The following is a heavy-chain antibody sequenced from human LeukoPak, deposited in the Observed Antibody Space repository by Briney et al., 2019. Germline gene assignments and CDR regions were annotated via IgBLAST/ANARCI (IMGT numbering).Heavy chain of an antibody. CDR2: IYYSGST. CDR1: GGSISSSSYY. Sequence: PSETLSLTCTVSGGSISSSSYYWGWIRQPPGKGLEWIGSIYYSGSTYYNPSLKSRVTISVDTSKNQFSLKLSSVTAADTAVYYCAREPILPYYDFFVHSWFDPWGQGTLVTVSS. CDR3: AREPILPYYDFFVHSWFDP. V-gene: IGHV4-39*07. J-gene: IGHJ5*02. D-gene: IGHD3-3*01.